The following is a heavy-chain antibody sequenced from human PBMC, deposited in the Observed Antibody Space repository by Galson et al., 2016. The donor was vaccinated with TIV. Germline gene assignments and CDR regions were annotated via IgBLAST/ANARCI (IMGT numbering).Heavy chain of an antibody. CDR2: ITWNSDKI. CDR3: VKGAGRYSRSWYFDF. CDR1: GFTFSSHA. Sequence: SLRLSCAASGFTFSSHAMHWVRQVPGKGLEWVSSITWNSDKIVYAESVKGRFTISRDNTRNSLYLQMNSLRPDDTALYYCVKGAGRYSRSWYFDFWGQGTLVTVSS. D-gene: IGHD6-13*01. V-gene: IGHV3-9*01. J-gene: IGHJ4*02.